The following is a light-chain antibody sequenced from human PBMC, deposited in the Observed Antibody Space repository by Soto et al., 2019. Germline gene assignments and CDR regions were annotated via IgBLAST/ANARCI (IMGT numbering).Light chain of an antibody. V-gene: IGKV2D-29*02. CDR1: QSLLHSDGKTY. CDR3: MQTIQLPIT. Sequence: DIWMTQTPLSLSVSPGQPSSISCRSSQSLLHSDGKTYLYWYLQKPDQSPQLLIYEVSNRLSGVPDRFSGSGSGTDFTLKISRVEAEDVAIYYCMQTIQLPITFGQGTRLEIK. J-gene: IGKJ5*01. CDR2: EVS.